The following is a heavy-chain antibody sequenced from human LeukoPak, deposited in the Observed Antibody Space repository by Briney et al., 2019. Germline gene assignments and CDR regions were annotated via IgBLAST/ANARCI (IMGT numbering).Heavy chain of an antibody. Sequence: SETLSFTCTVSGGSVSSGSYYWSWIRQPPGKGLEWIGYIYYSGSTNYNPSLKSRVTISVDTSKYQFSLKLSSVTAADTAVYYCARSVLRYFDWLSKPYYFDYWGQGTLVTVSS. D-gene: IGHD3-9*01. CDR1: GGSVSSGSYY. J-gene: IGHJ4*02. CDR2: IYYSGST. CDR3: ARSVLRYFDWLSKPYYFDY. V-gene: IGHV4-61*01.